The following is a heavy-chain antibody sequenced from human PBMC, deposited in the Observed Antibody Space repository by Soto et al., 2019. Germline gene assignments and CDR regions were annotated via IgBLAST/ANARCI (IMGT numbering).Heavy chain of an antibody. D-gene: IGHD6-25*01. Sequence: ESGPTLVNPTETLTLTCTVSGFSLSNARMGVSWIRQPPGKALEWLAHIFSNDEKSYSTSLKSRLTISKDTSKSQVVLTMTNMDPVDTATYYCARTPAGFFSSYYYYYYMDVWGKGTTVTVSS. V-gene: IGHV2-26*01. CDR1: GFSLSNARMG. CDR2: IFSNDEK. CDR3: ARTPAGFFSSYYYYYYMDV. J-gene: IGHJ6*03.